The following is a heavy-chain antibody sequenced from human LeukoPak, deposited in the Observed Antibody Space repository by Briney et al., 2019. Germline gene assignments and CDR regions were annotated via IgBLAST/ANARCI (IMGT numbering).Heavy chain of an antibody. D-gene: IGHD2-15*01. CDR1: GFTFSSYS. Sequence: PGGSLRLSCAASGFTFSSYSMNWVRQAPGKGLEWVSSISSSSSYIYYADSVKGRFTISRDNAKNSLYLQMNSLRAEDTAVYYCARDGYCSGGSCTYYFDYWGQGTLVAVSS. CDR2: ISSSSSYI. V-gene: IGHV3-21*01. CDR3: ARDGYCSGGSCTYYFDY. J-gene: IGHJ4*02.